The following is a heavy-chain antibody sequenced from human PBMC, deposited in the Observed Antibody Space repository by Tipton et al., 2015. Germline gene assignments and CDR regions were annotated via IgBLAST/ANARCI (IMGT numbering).Heavy chain of an antibody. Sequence: LRLSCAVSGASVSSYYWTWIRQPPGKGLEWIGYVYYSGSTNYNPSLKSRVTMSVDTSKNQFSLKLTSVTAADTAVYYCARGGNNWFDPWGQGTLVTVSS. CDR2: VYYSGST. CDR3: ARGGNNWFDP. CDR1: GASVSSYY. J-gene: IGHJ5*02. D-gene: IGHD2-15*01. V-gene: IGHV4-59*02.